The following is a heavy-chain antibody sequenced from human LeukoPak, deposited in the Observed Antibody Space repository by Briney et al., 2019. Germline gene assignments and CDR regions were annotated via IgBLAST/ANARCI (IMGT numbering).Heavy chain of an antibody. J-gene: IGHJ4*02. CDR1: GYTFTNYY. CDR2: INPNTGGT. CDR3: APSGRTITTARTQECYFDY. D-gene: IGHD6-13*01. V-gene: IGHV1-2*02. Sequence: VASVKASCKASGYTFTNYYMHWVRQAPGQGLEWMGWINPNTGGTNYAQKFQGRVTMTRDTSISTAYMELSRLRSDDTAVYYCAPSGRTITTARTQECYFDYWGQGTLVTVSS.